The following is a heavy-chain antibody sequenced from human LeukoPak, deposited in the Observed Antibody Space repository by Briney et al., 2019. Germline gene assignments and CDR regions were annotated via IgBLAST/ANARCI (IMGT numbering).Heavy chain of an antibody. D-gene: IGHD6-19*01. CDR1: GGSISSYY. V-gene: IGHV4-59*01. J-gene: IGHJ5*02. Sequence: SETLSLTCTVSGGSISSYYWSWIRQPPGKGLGWIGYIYYSGSTNYNPSLKSRVTISVDTSKNQFSLKLSSVTAADTAVYYCARSSSAGRRWFDPWGQGTLVTVSS. CDR2: IYYSGST. CDR3: ARSSSAGRRWFDP.